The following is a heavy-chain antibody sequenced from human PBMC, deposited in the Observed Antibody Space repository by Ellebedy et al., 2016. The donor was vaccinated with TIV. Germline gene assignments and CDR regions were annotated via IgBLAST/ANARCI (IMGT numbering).Heavy chain of an antibody. V-gene: IGHV4-39*07. CDR2: IYYSGST. Sequence: GSLRLXCTVSGGSISSSSYYWGWIRQPPGKGLEWIGSIYYSGSTYYNPSLKSRVTISVDTSKNQFSLKLSSVTAADTAVYYCARVDDSSGYSYYFDYWGQGTLVTVSS. CDR1: GGSISSSSYY. J-gene: IGHJ4*02. D-gene: IGHD3-22*01. CDR3: ARVDDSSGYSYYFDY.